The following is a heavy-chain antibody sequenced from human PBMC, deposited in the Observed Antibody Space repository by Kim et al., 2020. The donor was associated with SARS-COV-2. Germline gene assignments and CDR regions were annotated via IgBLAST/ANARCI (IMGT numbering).Heavy chain of an antibody. J-gene: IGHJ4*02. Sequence: SVKVSCKASGGTFSSYAISWVRQAPGQGLEWMGRIIPILGIANYAQKFQGRVTITADKSTSTAYMELSSLRSEDTAVYYCARGQRMVRGVTPETGSQGVFDYWGQGTLVTVSS. CDR1: GGTFSSYA. CDR3: ARGQRMVRGVTPETGSQGVFDY. V-gene: IGHV1-69*04. D-gene: IGHD3-10*01. CDR2: IIPILGIA.